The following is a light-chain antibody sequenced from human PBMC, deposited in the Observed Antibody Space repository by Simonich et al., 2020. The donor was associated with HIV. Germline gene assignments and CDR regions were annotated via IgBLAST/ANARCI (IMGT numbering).Light chain of an antibody. Sequence: SYELTQPPSVSVSPGQTARITCSGDALPKKYAYWYQQKPGQAPVLVIYKDTERPSGIPERFSGSSSGTTVTLTISGVQAEDEADYHCQSADSSGTWVFGGGTKLTVL. CDR1: ALPKKY. V-gene: IGLV3-25*03. CDR3: QSADSSGTWV. CDR2: KDT. J-gene: IGLJ3*02.